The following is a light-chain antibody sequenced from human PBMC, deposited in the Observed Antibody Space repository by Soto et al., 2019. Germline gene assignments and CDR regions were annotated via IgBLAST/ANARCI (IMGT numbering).Light chain of an antibody. CDR3: QQYNSWPLT. CDR2: GAS. CDR1: ESVRIN. V-gene: IGKV3-15*01. J-gene: IGKJ4*01. Sequence: EVVMTQSPATLSVSPGERATLSCRASESVRINLAWYQHKPGQAPRLPIYGASTRATGIPARFSGSGSGTEFTLTFSSLQSEDFAVYYCQQYNSWPLTFGGGTKVDIK.